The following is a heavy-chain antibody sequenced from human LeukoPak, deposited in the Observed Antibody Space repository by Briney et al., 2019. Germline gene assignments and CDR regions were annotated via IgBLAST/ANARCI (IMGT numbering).Heavy chain of an antibody. J-gene: IGHJ4*02. D-gene: IGHD1-14*01. Sequence: GGSLRLSCAASGFTFDDYAMHWVRQAPGKGLEWVSGISRNSGSIGYADSVKGRFTISRDNAKNSLYLQMNSLRAEDTALYYCAKAHGGNHFDYWGQGTLVTVSS. V-gene: IGHV3-9*01. CDR1: GFTFDDYA. CDR3: AKAHGGNHFDY. CDR2: ISRNSGSI.